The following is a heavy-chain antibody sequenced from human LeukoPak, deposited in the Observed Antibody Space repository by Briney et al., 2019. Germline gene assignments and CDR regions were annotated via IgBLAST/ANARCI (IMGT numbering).Heavy chain of an antibody. D-gene: IGHD7-27*01. Sequence: VASVKVSCKASGYTFTSYGISWVRQAPGQGLEWMGWISAYNGNTNYAQKLQGRVTMTTDTSTSTAYMELRSLRSDDTAVYYCARGGLHWGSSPPSAYWGQGTLVTVSS. CDR1: GYTFTSYG. CDR3: ARGGLHWGSSPPSAY. V-gene: IGHV1-18*01. CDR2: ISAYNGNT. J-gene: IGHJ4*02.